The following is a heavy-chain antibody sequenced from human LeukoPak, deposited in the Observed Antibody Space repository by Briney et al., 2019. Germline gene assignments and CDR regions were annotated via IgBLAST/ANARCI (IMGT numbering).Heavy chain of an antibody. V-gene: IGHV3-72*01. CDR2: SRNEGHSYST. D-gene: IGHD3-10*01. J-gene: IGHJ4*02. Sequence: PGGSLRLSCAVSGFTFSDHYRDWVRQAAGKGLEWIGRSRNEGHSYSTDFAASVRGRAALSRDHSRDSLYPQINSLRTDDTAVYYCVALLRGIGYWGQGTLVTVSS. CDR3: VALLRGIGY. CDR1: GFTFSDHY.